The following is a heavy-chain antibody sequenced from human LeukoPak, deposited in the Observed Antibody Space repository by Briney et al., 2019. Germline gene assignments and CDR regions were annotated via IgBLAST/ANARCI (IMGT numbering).Heavy chain of an antibody. V-gene: IGHV3-48*03. CDR2: ISSSGSTI. CDR3: ARVVPGYGDYTPFDY. CDR1: GFTFSSYE. Sequence: PGGSLRLSCAASGFTFSSYEMNWVRQAPGEGLEWVSYISSSGSTIYYADSVKGRFTISRDNAKNSLYLQMNSLRAEDTAVYYCARVVPGYGDYTPFDYWGQGTLVTVSS. D-gene: IGHD4-17*01. J-gene: IGHJ4*02.